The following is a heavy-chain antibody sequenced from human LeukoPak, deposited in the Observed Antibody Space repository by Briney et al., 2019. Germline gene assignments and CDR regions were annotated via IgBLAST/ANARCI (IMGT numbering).Heavy chain of an antibody. J-gene: IGHJ4*02. V-gene: IGHV3-49*04. D-gene: IGHD6-19*01. CDR1: GFTFNTYS. CDR3: TRGGDLSTVAGALDY. Sequence: GGSLRLSCEASGFTFNTYSMNWARQAPGKGLEWVGFIRSTPYGGTTEYAASVNGRFTISRDDSKSIAYLQMNSLKTEDTAVYYCTRGGDLSTVAGALDYWGQGTPVTVSS. CDR2: IRSTPYGGTT.